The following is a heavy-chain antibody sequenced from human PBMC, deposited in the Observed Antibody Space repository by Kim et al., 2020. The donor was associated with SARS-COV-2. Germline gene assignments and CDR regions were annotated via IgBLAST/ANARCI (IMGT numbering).Heavy chain of an antibody. CDR2: ISSDSTYI. J-gene: IGHJ4*01. CDR3: ARDSTVFGVVKFCDY. V-gene: IGHV3-21*01. Sequence: GGSLRLSCAASGFTFSTYSMNWVRQAPGKGLEWVSSISSDSTYIYYADSLKGRFTISRDNAKNSLYLQMNRLRAEDTAVYFCARDSTVFGVVKFCDYWG. D-gene: IGHD3-3*01. CDR1: GFTFSTYS.